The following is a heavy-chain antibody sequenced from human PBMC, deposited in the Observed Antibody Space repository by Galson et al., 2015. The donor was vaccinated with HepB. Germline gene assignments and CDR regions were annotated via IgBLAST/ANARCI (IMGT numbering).Heavy chain of an antibody. Sequence: SVKVSCKASGGTFSSYAISWVRQAPGQGLEWMGRIIPILGIANYAQKFQGRVTITADKSTSTAYMELSSLRSEDTAVYYCARDWDESGSYGEQAFDIWGQGTMVTVSS. J-gene: IGHJ3*02. D-gene: IGHD1-26*01. V-gene: IGHV1-69*04. CDR1: GGTFSSYA. CDR2: IIPILGIA. CDR3: ARDWDESGSYGEQAFDI.